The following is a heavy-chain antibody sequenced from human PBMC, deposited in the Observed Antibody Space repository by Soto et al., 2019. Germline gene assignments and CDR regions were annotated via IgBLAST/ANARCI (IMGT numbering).Heavy chain of an antibody. CDR2: INPNSGVT. D-gene: IGHD2-15*01. Sequence: QVQLVQSGAEVKKPGASVKVSCKASGYTFTGYYMHWVRQAPGQGLEWMGWINPNSGVTNYAQKFQGWVTMTRDTSISTAYMELSRLRSDDTAVYYCARDYCSGGSCYSGGQDAFDIWGQGTMVTVSS. J-gene: IGHJ3*02. CDR3: ARDYCSGGSCYSGGQDAFDI. V-gene: IGHV1-2*04. CDR1: GYTFTGYY.